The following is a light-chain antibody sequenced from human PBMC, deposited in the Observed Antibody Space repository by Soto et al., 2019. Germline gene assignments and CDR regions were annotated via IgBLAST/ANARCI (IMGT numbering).Light chain of an antibody. Sequence: QSVLTQPPSVSGAPGQRVTISCAGSSSDIGAGHDVHWYQQLPGTAPKLLIYGNTNRPSGVPDRFSGSKSGASASLAITGLQAEDEADYHCQSFDASLRGWVFGGGTKVTVL. V-gene: IGLV1-40*01. CDR2: GNT. CDR1: SSDIGAGHD. CDR3: QSFDASLRGWV. J-gene: IGLJ3*02.